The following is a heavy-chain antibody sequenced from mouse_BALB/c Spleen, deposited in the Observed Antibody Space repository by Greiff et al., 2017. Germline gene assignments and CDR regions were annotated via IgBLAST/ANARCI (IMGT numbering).Heavy chain of an antibody. D-gene: IGHD2-10*02. CDR3: ASSYGNYPAWFAY. Sequence: EVQRVESGGGLVQPGGSLKLSCAASGFTFSSYTMSWVRQTPEKRLEWVAYISNGGGSTYYPDTVKGRFTISRDNAKNTLYLQMSSLKSEDTAMYYCASSYGNYPAWFAYWGQGTLVTVSA. J-gene: IGHJ3*01. CDR1: GFTFSSYT. CDR2: ISNGGGST. V-gene: IGHV5-12-2*01.